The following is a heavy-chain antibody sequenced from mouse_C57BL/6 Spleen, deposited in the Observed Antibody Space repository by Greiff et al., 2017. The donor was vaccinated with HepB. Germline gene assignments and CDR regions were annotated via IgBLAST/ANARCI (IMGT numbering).Heavy chain of an antibody. Sequence: EVNVVESEGGLVQPGSSMKLSCTASGFTFSDYYMAWVRQVPEKGLEWVANINYDGSSTYYLDSLKSRFIISRDNAKNILYLQMSSLKSEDTATYYCARDSYYGYYYAMDYWGQGTSVTVSS. CDR1: GFTFSDYY. J-gene: IGHJ4*01. V-gene: IGHV5-16*01. D-gene: IGHD1-2*01. CDR3: ARDSYYGYYYAMDY. CDR2: INYDGSST.